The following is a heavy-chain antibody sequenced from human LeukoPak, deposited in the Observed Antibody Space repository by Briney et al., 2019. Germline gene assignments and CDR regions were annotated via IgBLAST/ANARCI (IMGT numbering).Heavy chain of an antibody. CDR1: GGSISSGGYY. CDR2: IYHSGST. J-gene: IGHJ4*02. D-gene: IGHD6-6*01. V-gene: IGHV4-30-2*01. CDR3: ARETDSSSSIAYFDY. Sequence: SQTLSLTCTVSGGSISSGGYYWSWIRQPPGKGLEWIGYIYHSGSTYYNPSLKRRVTISVDRSKNQFSLKLSSVTAADTAVYYCARETDSSSSIAYFDYWGQGTLVTVSS.